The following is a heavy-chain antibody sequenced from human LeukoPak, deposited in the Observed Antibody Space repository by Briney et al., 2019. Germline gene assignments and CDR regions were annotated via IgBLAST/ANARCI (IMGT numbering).Heavy chain of an antibody. Sequence: SETLSLTCTVSGGSVSSTEFYWGWIRQPPGKGLQWIGNIYYTGSTYYNPSLNSRVTMSVDTSQNRFSLKMTAVTAADAAVYYCARLSKGRYFDYIFDYWGQGTLVTVSS. CDR3: ARLSKGRYFDYIFDY. D-gene: IGHD3-9*01. CDR1: GGSVSSTEFY. CDR2: IYYTGST. J-gene: IGHJ4*02. V-gene: IGHV4-39*01.